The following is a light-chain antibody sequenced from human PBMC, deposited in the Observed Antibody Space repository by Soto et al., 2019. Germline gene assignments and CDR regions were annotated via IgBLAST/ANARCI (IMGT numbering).Light chain of an antibody. V-gene: IGKV1-27*01. J-gene: IGKJ3*01. CDR2: AAA. CDR1: QGIRNY. CDR3: QKYSSVPV. Sequence: DIKMTQSPTSLSASVGDRVTITCRASQGIRNYVAWYQQIPGKAPKLLIYAAATLKSGVPSRFSGSGSGTDFTLTINGLQPEDVATYSCQKYSSVPVFGPGTKVEIK.